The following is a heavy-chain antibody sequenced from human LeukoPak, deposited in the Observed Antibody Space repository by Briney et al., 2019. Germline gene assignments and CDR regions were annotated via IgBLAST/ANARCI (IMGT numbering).Heavy chain of an antibody. Sequence: SETLSLTCTVSGGSISSYYWSWIRQPPRKGLEWIGYIYYSGSTNYNPSLKSRVTTSVDTSKNQFSLKLNSVTAADTAVYYCARSNYCGGDCYSWDSWGQGTLVTVSS. J-gene: IGHJ4*02. CDR2: IYYSGST. D-gene: IGHD2-21*02. CDR3: ARSNYCGGDCYSWDS. V-gene: IGHV4-59*08. CDR1: GGSISSYY.